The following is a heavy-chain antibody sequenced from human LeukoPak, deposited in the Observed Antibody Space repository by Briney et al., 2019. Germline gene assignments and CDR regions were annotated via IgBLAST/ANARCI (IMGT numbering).Heavy chain of an antibody. J-gene: IGHJ3*01. V-gene: IGHV4-39*01. CDR1: GDSIISNIYW. CDR2: TFYTGRT. D-gene: IGHD3/OR15-3a*01. CDR3: ARRRHNFDFYNV. Sequence: PSETLSLTCTVSGDSIISNIYWWDWVRLPPGKGLEWIGATFYTGRTFYNPSLKSRVTISVDTSKSQFSLDLNSTTAADTADYYCARRRHNFDFYNVWGQGTRVLVSS.